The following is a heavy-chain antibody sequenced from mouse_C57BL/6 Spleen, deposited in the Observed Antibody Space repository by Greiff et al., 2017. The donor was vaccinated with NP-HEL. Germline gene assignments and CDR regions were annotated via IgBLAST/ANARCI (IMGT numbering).Heavy chain of an antibody. V-gene: IGHV14-4*01. CDR1: GFNIKDDY. J-gene: IGHJ1*03. D-gene: IGHD1-1*01. CDR3: TRCITTVVADWYFDV. Sequence: EVQLQQSGAELVRPGASVKLSCTASGFNIKDDYMHWVKQRPEQGLEWIGWIDPGNGDTEYASKFQGKATITADTSSNTAYLQLSSLTSEDTAVYYCTRCITTVVADWYFDVWGTGTTVTVSS. CDR2: IDPGNGDT.